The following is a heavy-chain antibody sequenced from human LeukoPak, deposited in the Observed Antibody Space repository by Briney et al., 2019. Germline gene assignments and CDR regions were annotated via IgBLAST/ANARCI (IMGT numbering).Heavy chain of an antibody. CDR1: GFTFSSYG. V-gene: IGHV3-30*03. CDR3: ATDLSSGSYYFDY. CDR2: ISYDGSNK. Sequence: PGGSLRLSCAASGFTFSSYGMHWVRQAPGKGLEWVAVISYDGSNKYYADSVKGRFTISRDNSKNTLYLQMNSLRAEDTAVYYCATDLSSGSYYFDYWGQGTLVTVSS. D-gene: IGHD3-22*01. J-gene: IGHJ4*02.